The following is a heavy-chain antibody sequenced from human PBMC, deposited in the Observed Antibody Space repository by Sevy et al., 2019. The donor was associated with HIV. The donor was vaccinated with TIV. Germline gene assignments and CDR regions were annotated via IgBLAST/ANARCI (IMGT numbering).Heavy chain of an antibody. J-gene: IGHJ4*02. CDR1: GFTFNDFT. V-gene: IGHV3-30*03. D-gene: IGHD3-3*01. CDR2: TFFNGKYQ. Sequence: GGSLRLSCAASGFTFNDFTMAWVRQAPGKGLEWVALTFFNGKYQYYADSVKGRFTISRDNSKNMLFLQMSSLRDEDTSVYYCASRGGDFWSGYKFDYWGQRTLVTVSS. CDR3: ASRGGDFWSGYKFDY.